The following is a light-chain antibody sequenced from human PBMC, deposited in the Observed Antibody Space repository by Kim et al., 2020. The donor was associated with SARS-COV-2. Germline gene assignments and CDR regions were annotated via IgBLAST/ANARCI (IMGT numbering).Light chain of an antibody. V-gene: IGKV3-15*01. CDR3: KQYDDWRYT. Sequence: ETPTRPGRARQSVNTNVAWNQQNLGQAPRPLVYGAATRATGIPARLSGSWYGTELTLTISSLQSEEFAVDCCKQYDDWRYTFGLGTKL. CDR2: GAA. J-gene: IGKJ2*01. CDR1: QSVNTN.